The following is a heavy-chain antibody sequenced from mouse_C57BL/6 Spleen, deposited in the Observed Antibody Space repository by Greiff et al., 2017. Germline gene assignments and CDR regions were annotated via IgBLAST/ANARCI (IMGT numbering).Heavy chain of an antibody. CDR3: AKPASTTAMAY. CDR2: IYSYNGVS. J-gene: IGHJ3*01. V-gene: IGHV1-31*01. Sequence: EVQLQQSGPELVKPGASVKISCKASGYSFTGHYMHWVKQSPGNILDWIGYIYSYNGVSSYYQKFKGKATLTVDKSSSTAYMELRSLTSEDSAVYYCAKPASTTAMAYWGQGTLVTVSA. CDR1: GYSFTGHY. D-gene: IGHD1-2*01.